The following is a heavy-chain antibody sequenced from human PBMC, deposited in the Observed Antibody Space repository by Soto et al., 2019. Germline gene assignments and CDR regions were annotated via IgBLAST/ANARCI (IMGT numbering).Heavy chain of an antibody. CDR1: GGPIRSYY. V-gene: IGHV4-59*01. CDR3: AREGFSGYEALDY. CDR2: IAYTGIT. Sequence: QVHLQDSGPGLLKPSETLSLTCGVSGGPIRSYYLSWVRQAPGKGLEWIAYIAYTGITGYNPALRSRVTISGDTSQNLFSLKMTSVTAADTAVYYCAREGFSGYEALDYWGQGILVTVSS. D-gene: IGHD5-12*01. J-gene: IGHJ4*02.